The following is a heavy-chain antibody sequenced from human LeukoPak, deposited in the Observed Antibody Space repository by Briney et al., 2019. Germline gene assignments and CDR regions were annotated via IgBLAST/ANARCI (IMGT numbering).Heavy chain of an antibody. J-gene: IGHJ4*02. V-gene: IGHV7-4-1*02. CDR2: INTKTGNP. Sequence: APVKVSCKASGYIFNSYAMNWVRQAPGQGLEWMGWINTKTGNPTYARGFTGRFVFSLDTSVSTAYLQISSLKAEDTAVYYCARGYSYGSPSEAYYFDYWGQGTLVTVSS. CDR1: GYIFNSYA. CDR3: ARGYSYGSPSEAYYFDY. D-gene: IGHD5-18*01.